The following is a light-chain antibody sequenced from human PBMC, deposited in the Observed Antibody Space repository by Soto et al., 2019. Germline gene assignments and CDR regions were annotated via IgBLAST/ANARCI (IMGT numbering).Light chain of an antibody. CDR3: AAWDDSLNAYV. Sequence: QSVLTQPPSASGTPGQRVTISCSGSSSNIGSNTVNCYQHLPGTAPKLLIHSNNQRPSGVPDRFSGSKSGTSASLAISGLQSEDEADYNCAAWDDSLNAYVFGTGTKVTVL. V-gene: IGLV1-44*01. J-gene: IGLJ1*01. CDR2: SNN. CDR1: SSNIGSNT.